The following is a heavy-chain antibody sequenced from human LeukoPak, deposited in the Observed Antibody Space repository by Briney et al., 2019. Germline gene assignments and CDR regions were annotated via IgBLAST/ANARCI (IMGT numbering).Heavy chain of an antibody. CDR2: IYYSGST. J-gene: IGHJ5*02. Sequence: SQTLSLTCTVSGGSISSGGYYWSWIRQHPGKGLEWIGYIYYSGSTYYNPSLKSRVTISVDTSKNQFSLKLSSVTAADTAVYYCARDLSIFGVVKLAWFDPWGQGTLVTVSS. V-gene: IGHV4-31*03. CDR3: ARDLSIFGVVKLAWFDP. CDR1: GGSISSGGYY. D-gene: IGHD3-3*01.